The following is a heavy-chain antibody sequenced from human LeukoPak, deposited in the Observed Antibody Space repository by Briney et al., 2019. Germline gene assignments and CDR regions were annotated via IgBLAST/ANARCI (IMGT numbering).Heavy chain of an antibody. J-gene: IGHJ3*02. D-gene: IGHD2-2*01. CDR1: GFTFDDYT. V-gene: IGHV3-43*01. CDR2: ISWDGGST. CDR3: ARSGDCSSTSLCGAFDI. Sequence: GGSLRLSCAASGFTFDDYTMHWVRQAPGKGLEWVSLISWDGGSTYYADSVKGRFTISRDNAKNSLYLQMNSLRAEDTALYYCARSGDCSSTSLCGAFDIWGQGTMVTVSS.